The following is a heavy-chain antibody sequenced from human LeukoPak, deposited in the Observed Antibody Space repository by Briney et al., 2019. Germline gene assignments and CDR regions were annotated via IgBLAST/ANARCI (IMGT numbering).Heavy chain of an antibody. J-gene: IGHJ4*02. CDR1: GYSLRNGYH. D-gene: IGHD4-11*01. CDR3: ARSEINDYSRF. CDR2: VSLSGSP. V-gene: IGHV4-38-2*02. Sequence: RSLETLSLTCTVSGYSLRNGYHWAWFRQPPGKRLEWLGSVSLSGSPYDNLSFKSRVSMSVDASKNQFSLKMRAVTAADSAVYFCARSEINDYSRFWGQGILVTVSS.